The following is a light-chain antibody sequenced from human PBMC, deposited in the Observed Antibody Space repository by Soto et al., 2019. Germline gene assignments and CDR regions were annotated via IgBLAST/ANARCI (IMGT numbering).Light chain of an antibody. Sequence: DIQMTQSPSSLSASVGDRVTITCRASQTISIYLNWYQQKPGKAPNLLIYSASSLQSGVPPRFSGRRSATDFNFTINSLQPEDFATCYCQQSLSAPITLGQGTRLEIK. V-gene: IGKV1-39*01. CDR1: QTISIY. CDR3: QQSLSAPIT. CDR2: SAS. J-gene: IGKJ5*01.